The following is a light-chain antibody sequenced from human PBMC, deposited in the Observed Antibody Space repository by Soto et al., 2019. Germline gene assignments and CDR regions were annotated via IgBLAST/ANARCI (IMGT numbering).Light chain of an antibody. CDR2: AVN. CDR1: SSDVGNYKY. CDR3: SSYTTSRSYVV. Sequence: QSALTQPASVSGSPGQSITISCTGTSSDVGNYKYVSWYQQLPGKAPRLIIYAVNNRPSGVSDRFSGSKSYNTASLTISGLQAEDEADYYCSSYTTSRSYVVFGGGTKVTV. V-gene: IGLV2-14*01. J-gene: IGLJ2*01.